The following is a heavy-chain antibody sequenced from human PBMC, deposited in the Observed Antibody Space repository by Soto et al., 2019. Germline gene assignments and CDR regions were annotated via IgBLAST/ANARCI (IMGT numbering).Heavy chain of an antibody. CDR1: GYTFNTYD. V-gene: IGHV1-18*01. J-gene: IGHJ5*02. D-gene: IGHD1-1*01. CDR3: ARGYSYGWFDP. CDR2: ISGHNGKT. Sequence: QIELVQSGAEVKKPGASVKVSCKASGYTFNTYDIIWVRQAPGQGLEWMGWISGHNGKTEYAQSVQGRISLTTETPKSTAHMELRSLTSDDTAVYYCARGYSYGWFDPWGQGTLVTVSS.